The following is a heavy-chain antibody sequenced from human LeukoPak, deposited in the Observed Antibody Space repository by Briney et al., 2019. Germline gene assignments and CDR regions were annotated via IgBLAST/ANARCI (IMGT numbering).Heavy chain of an antibody. Sequence: GTSLRLSCAASGFTFTHYAMNWVRQAPGKGLEWVAVISYDGTNRYYADSVKGRFTISRDNSKNTLYLQMNSLRAEDTAVYYCARDVGGYYSAYWGQGTLVTVSS. CDR1: GFTFTHYA. CDR2: ISYDGTNR. V-gene: IGHV3-30*14. J-gene: IGHJ4*02. CDR3: ARDVGGYYSAY. D-gene: IGHD3-3*01.